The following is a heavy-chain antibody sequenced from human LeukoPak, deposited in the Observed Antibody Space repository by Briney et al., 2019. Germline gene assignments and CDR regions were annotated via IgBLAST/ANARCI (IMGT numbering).Heavy chain of an antibody. CDR3: ARPAGSYGYDAFDI. Sequence: SETLSLTCTVSGGSISSYYWTWIRRPPGKGLEWIGYIYTSGSTNYNPSLKSRVTISVDTSKNQFSLKLTSVTAADTAVYFCARPAGSYGYDAFDIWGQGTLVTVSS. D-gene: IGHD5-18*01. CDR2: IYTSGST. CDR1: GGSISSYY. V-gene: IGHV4-4*09. J-gene: IGHJ3*02.